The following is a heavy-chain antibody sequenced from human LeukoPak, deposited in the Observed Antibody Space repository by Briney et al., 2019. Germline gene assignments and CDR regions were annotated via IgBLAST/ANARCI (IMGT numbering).Heavy chain of an antibody. V-gene: IGHV3-21*01. CDR2: ISSSSSYI. J-gene: IGHJ4*02. D-gene: IGHD3-10*01. Sequence: PGGSLRLSCAASGFTFSSYSMNWVRQAPGKGLEWVSSISSSSSYIYYADSVKGRFTISRDNAKNSLYLQMNSLRAEDTAVYYCARIDGSRSYYSRNDYWGQGTLVTVSS. CDR3: ARIDGSRSYYSRNDY. CDR1: GFTFSSYS.